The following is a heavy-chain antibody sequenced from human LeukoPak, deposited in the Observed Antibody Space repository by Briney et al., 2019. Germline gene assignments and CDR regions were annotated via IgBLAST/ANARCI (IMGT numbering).Heavy chain of an antibody. CDR2: ISAYNGNT. J-gene: IGHJ4*02. CDR1: GGTFSSYA. D-gene: IGHD2-2*01. Sequence: ASVKVSCKASGGTFSSYAISWVRQAPGQGLEWMGWISAYNGNTNYAQKLQGRVTMTTDTSTSTAYMELRSLRSDDTAVYYCARGSSPARYCSSTSCYPIDYWGQGTLVTVSS. V-gene: IGHV1-18*01. CDR3: ARGSSPARYCSSTSCYPIDY.